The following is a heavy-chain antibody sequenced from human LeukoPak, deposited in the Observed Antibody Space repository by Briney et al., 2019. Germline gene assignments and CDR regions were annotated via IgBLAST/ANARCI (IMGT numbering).Heavy chain of an antibody. J-gene: IGHJ4*02. Sequence: SVKVSCKASGGTFSNSAISWVRQAPGQGLEWMGWISAYNGHTNYPQKLQGRVTMTTDTSTSTAYMELRSLRSDDTAVYYCARVWTYSYGLGAFDYWGQGTLVTVSS. CDR2: ISAYNGHT. CDR1: GGTFSNSA. V-gene: IGHV1-18*01. CDR3: ARVWTYSYGLGAFDY. D-gene: IGHD5-18*01.